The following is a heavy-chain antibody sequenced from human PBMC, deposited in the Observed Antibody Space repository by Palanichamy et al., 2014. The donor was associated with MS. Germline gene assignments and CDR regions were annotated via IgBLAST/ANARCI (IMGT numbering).Heavy chain of an antibody. J-gene: IGHJ6*02. Sequence: QVQLVQSGAEVKKPGAPVKVSCKASEYIFTSYYIHWVRQAPGQGLEWMGMINPSGGKTTYAQKFQGRVTVTRDTSTSTLYMKLSSLKSEDTAVYYCVRTAYTYGPDSYYYGMDVWGQGTTVTVSS. CDR3: VRTAYTYGPDSYYYGMDV. CDR1: EYIFTSYY. V-gene: IGHV1-46*01. D-gene: IGHD5-18*01. CDR2: INPSGGKT.